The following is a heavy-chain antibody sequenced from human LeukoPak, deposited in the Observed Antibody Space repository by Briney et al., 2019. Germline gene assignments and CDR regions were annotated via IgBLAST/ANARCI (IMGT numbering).Heavy chain of an antibody. Sequence: GGSLRLSCAASGFTFSSYAMSWVRQAPGKGLEWVPAISGSGGSTYYADSVKGRFTISRDNSKNTLYLQMNSLRAEDTAVYYCAKVPRDSSGYYFDYWGQGTLVTVSS. D-gene: IGHD3-22*01. V-gene: IGHV3-23*01. CDR2: ISGSGGST. CDR3: AKVPRDSSGYYFDY. CDR1: GFTFSSYA. J-gene: IGHJ4*02.